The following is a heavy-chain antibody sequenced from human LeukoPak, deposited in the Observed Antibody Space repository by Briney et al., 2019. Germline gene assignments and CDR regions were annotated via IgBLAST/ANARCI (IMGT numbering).Heavy chain of an antibody. CDR2: TNAGNGNT. V-gene: IGHV1-3*01. J-gene: IGHJ4*02. D-gene: IGHD3-3*01. CDR3: ARERSYYDFWSGYYGY. Sequence: GASVKVSCKASGYTFTSYAMHWVRQAPGQRLEWMGWTNAGNGNTKYSQKFQGRVTITRDTSASTAYMELSSLRSEDTAVYCCARERSYYDFWSGYYGYWGQGTLVTVSS. CDR1: GYTFTSYA.